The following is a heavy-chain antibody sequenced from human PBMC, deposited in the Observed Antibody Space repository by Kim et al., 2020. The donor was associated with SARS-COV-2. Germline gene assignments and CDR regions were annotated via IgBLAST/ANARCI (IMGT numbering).Heavy chain of an antibody. D-gene: IGHD3-22*01. Sequence: YAAPVKGRFTISRDTSKITLYLQRNSLKTEDTCVYYCTTEGPFDSSGYDYWGHGTLVTVAS. J-gene: IGHJ4*01. V-gene: IGHV3-15*01. CDR3: TTEGPFDSSGYDY.